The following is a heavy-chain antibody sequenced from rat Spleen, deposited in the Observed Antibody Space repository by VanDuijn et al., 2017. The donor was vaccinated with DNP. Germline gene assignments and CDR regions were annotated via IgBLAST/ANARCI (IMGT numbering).Heavy chain of an antibody. D-gene: IGHD1-5*01. J-gene: IGHJ3*01. CDR1: GFTFSNYG. V-gene: IGHV5-27*01. CDR3: TTENNIGTTQGNWFAY. CDR2: ITNSGGST. Sequence: EVQLVESGGGLVQPGRSLKLSCAASGFTFSNYGMAWVRQAPTKGLEWVASITNSGGSTYYRDSVKGRFTISRDNAKSTLYLQMDSLRSEDTATYYCTTENNIGTTQGNWFAYWGQGTLVTVSS.